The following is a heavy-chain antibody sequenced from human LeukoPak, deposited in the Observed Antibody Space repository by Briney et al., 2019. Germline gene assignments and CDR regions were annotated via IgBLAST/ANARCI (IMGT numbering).Heavy chain of an antibody. V-gene: IGHV3-21*01. J-gene: IGHJ3*02. CDR3: ARGGINYYYVCCYQPLDM. D-gene: IGHD3/OR15-3a*01. CDR1: GFTFSNSS. Sequence: GGSLRLSCAASGFTFSNSSMNWVRQAPGRGLEWVSSISSSSSYIYYADSVKGRFTIASDKSKNSLYLQMCSLKAEDTAVYDCARGGINYYYVCCYQPLDMGSQGTMVTVSS. CDR2: ISSSSSYI.